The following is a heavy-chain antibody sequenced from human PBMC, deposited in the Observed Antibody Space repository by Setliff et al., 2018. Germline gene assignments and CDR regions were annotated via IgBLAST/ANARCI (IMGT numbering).Heavy chain of an antibody. J-gene: IGHJ5*02. V-gene: IGHV3-21*01. CDR3: ARDNTLFGVVITGSWFDP. CDR2: ISTSSSYI. Sequence: GESLKISCAASGFTFSSYSMNWVRQAPGKGLEWVSSISTSSSYIYYADPVKGRFTISRDNAENSLYLQMHSLRVEDTAVYYCARDNTLFGVVITGSWFDPWGQGTLVTVSS. D-gene: IGHD3-3*01. CDR1: GFTFSSYS.